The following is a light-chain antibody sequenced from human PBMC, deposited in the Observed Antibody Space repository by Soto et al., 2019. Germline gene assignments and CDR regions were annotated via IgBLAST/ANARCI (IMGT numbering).Light chain of an antibody. Sequence: EIVFSQSPAPPSLSPREGATLSRRASQSVRTKLAWYQQKAGQAPRLLIYGASTGATGIPDRFSGSGSGTEFTLTISSLQSEDFAVYYCQQYNSWPPITFGQGTRLEIK. V-gene: IGKV3-15*01. CDR2: GAS. CDR3: QQYNSWPPIT. CDR1: QSVRTK. J-gene: IGKJ5*01.